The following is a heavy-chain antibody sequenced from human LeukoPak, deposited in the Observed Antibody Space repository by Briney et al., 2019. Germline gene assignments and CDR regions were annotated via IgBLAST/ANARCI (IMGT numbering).Heavy chain of an antibody. CDR1: GFTFSSYS. CDR3: ARGGQICSGGSCYTSTLDY. J-gene: IGHJ4*02. V-gene: IGHV3-21*01. D-gene: IGHD2-15*01. CDR2: ISSSSSYI. Sequence: RGFLRLSCAASGFTFSSYSMNWVRQAPGKGLEWVSSISSSSSYIYYADSVKGRSTISRDNAKNSLYLQMNSLRAEDTAVYYCARGGQICSGGSCYTSTLDYWGQGTLVTVSS.